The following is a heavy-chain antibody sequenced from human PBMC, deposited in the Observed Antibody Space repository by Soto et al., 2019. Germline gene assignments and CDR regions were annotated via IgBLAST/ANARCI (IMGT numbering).Heavy chain of an antibody. CDR3: ARVGVWFGELLLPYYMAV. V-gene: IGHV1-18*01. J-gene: IGHJ6*03. D-gene: IGHD3-10*01. CDR1: GYTITRYG. Sequence: VPVKGYCKASGYTITRYGGSWVRKDPGQGLEWMGWISAYNGNTNYAQKLQGRVTMTTDTSTSTASRELRSLRSADTAVYYCARVGVWFGELLLPYYMAVWGKGTPVTVSS. CDR2: ISAYNGNT.